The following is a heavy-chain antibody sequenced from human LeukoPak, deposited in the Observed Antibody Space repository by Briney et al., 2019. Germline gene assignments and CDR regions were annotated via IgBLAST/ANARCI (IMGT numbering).Heavy chain of an antibody. Sequence: GGSLRLSCAASGFTFSSYAMHWVRQAPGKGLEWVAVISYDGSNKYYADSVKGRFTISRDNSKNTLYLQMNSLRAEDTAVYYCARDATYYYGSGSVHWGQGTLVTVSS. V-gene: IGHV3-30-3*01. CDR3: ARDATYYYGSGSVH. CDR1: GFTFSSYA. CDR2: ISYDGSNK. D-gene: IGHD3-10*01. J-gene: IGHJ4*02.